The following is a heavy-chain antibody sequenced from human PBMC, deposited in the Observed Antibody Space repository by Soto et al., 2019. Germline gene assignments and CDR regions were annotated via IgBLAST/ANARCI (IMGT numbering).Heavy chain of an antibody. V-gene: IGHV3-23*01. J-gene: IGHJ3*02. D-gene: IGHD1-20*01. CDR3: VKDRMAYNSVWDPFDI. Sequence: EVQLLESGGGLVQPGGSLRLSCAASGFTFYSYAMGWVRQAPGKGLEWVSTIGSVGGDTYYADSVKGRFTISRDDSKNTRLLQMNSLRAEDTAVYYCVKDRMAYNSVWDPFDIWGQGTMVTVSS. CDR2: IGSVGGDT. CDR1: GFTFYSYA.